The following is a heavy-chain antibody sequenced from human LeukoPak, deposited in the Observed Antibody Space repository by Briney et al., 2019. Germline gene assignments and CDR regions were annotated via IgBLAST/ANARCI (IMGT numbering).Heavy chain of an antibody. V-gene: IGHV3-74*01. CDR3: ARGAKNVRFLEWLSAEYFDY. J-gene: IGHJ4*02. D-gene: IGHD3-3*01. CDR1: GFTFSSYW. Sequence: GGSLRLSCAASGFTFSSYWMHWVRQAPGKGLVWVSRINSDGSSTSYADSVKGRFTISRDNAKNTRYLQMNSLRAEDTAVYYCARGAKNVRFLEWLSAEYFDYWGQGTLVTVSS. CDR2: INSDGSST.